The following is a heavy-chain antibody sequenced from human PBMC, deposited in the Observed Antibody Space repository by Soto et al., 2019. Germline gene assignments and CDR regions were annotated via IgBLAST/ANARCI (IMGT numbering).Heavy chain of an antibody. D-gene: IGHD1-26*01. Sequence: GSLRLSCAASGFTFSSYAMSWVRQAPGKGLEWVSGISGSGDSTYYADSVKGRFTISRDRSKNTLYLQMNSLRAEDTAVYYCAKSSVSYGNQYYGMDVWGQGTTVTVSS. J-gene: IGHJ6*02. CDR2: ISGSGDST. CDR1: GFTFSSYA. V-gene: IGHV3-23*01. CDR3: AKSSVSYGNQYYGMDV.